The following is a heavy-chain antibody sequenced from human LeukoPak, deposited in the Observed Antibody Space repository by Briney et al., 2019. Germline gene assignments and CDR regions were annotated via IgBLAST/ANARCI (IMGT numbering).Heavy chain of an antibody. Sequence: ASVKVSCKASEYTYTSYYMHWVRRAPGQGLEWMGIINPSGGSTSYAQKFQGRVTMTRDTSTSTVYMELSSLRSEDTAVYYCARQGYSSSWSRGWFDPWGQGTLVTVSS. D-gene: IGHD6-13*01. CDR2: INPSGGST. V-gene: IGHV1-46*01. CDR3: ARQGYSSSWSRGWFDP. J-gene: IGHJ5*02. CDR1: EYTYTSYY.